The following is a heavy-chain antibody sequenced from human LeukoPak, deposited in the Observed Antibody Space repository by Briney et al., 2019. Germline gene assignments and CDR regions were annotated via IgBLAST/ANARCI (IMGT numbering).Heavy chain of an antibody. CDR1: GFTFSSYA. D-gene: IGHD3-22*01. V-gene: IGHV3-23*01. J-gene: IGHJ4*02. Sequence: GGSLRLSCAASGFTFSSYAMSWVRQAPGKGLEWVSAISGSGGSTYYADSVKGRFTISRDNSKNTLYLQMNSLRAEDTAVYYCAKDRHDSSGYFGSGFDYWGRGALVTVSS. CDR2: ISGSGGST. CDR3: AKDRHDSSGYFGSGFDY.